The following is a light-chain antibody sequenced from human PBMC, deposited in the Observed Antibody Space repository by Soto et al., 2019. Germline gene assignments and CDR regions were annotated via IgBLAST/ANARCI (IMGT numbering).Light chain of an antibody. CDR3: QKYNSGLIT. J-gene: IGKJ5*01. V-gene: IGKV1-27*01. CDR2: GAY. CDR1: QVIGNY. Sequence: IQMTQSPSSLSASVGDRVTITFRASQVIGNYLAWYQQKPGKVPKLLIYGAYTLQSGVPSRFSGSGSGTDFTLTISSLQPEDVAIYYCQKYNSGLITFGQGTRLEIK.